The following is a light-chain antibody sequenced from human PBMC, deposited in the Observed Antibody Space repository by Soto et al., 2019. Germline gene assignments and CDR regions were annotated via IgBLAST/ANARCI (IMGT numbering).Light chain of an antibody. J-gene: IGKJ3*01. V-gene: IGKV1-5*03. CDR3: QQYNSYPLT. CDR2: KAS. Sequence: DIQMTQSPSTLSASVGDRVTITCRASQSINYWLAWYQQKPGKAPNLLIYKASSLESGVPSSFSGSGSGTEFTLTISHLQPDDFATYYCQQYNSYPLTFGPGTKVDIK. CDR1: QSINYW.